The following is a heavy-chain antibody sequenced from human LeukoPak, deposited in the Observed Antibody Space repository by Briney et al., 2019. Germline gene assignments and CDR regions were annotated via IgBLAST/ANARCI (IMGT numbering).Heavy chain of an antibody. CDR2: IKQDGSEI. J-gene: IGHJ4*02. V-gene: IGHV3-7*05. D-gene: IGHD3-3*01. CDR1: GFTFISLW. CDR3: ARILRNDAYFDY. Sequence: GGSLRLSCTASGFTFISLWTAWVRQAPGKGLEWVANIKQDGSEIHYVDSVKGRFTISRDNAKNSLYLQMNSLRAEDTAVYYCARILRNDAYFDYWGQGTPVTVSS.